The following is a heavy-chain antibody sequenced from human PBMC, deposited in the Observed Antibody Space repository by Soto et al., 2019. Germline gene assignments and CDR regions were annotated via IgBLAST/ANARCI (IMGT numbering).Heavy chain of an antibody. CDR2: INAGNGNT. Sequence: ASVKVSCKASGYTFTNYALHWVRQAPGQRLEWMGWINAGNGNTKYSQKFQGRVTITRDTSTSTAYMELSSLRSDDTAVYYCARDLFYYGSGNYYPFDYWGQGTLVTVSS. CDR1: GYTFTNYA. D-gene: IGHD3-10*01. V-gene: IGHV1-3*01. J-gene: IGHJ4*02. CDR3: ARDLFYYGSGNYYPFDY.